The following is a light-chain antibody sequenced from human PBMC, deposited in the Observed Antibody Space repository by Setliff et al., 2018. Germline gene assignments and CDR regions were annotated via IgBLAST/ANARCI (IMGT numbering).Light chain of an antibody. V-gene: IGLV2-14*01. Sequence: SVLSQPASVSGSPGQSITISCTGTSSDVGDYDSVSWYQQHPGKAPKLMIYEVSNRPSGVSNRFSGSKSANAASLTISGLQAEDEADYYCTSYTRSDSYVFGTGTKVT. J-gene: IGLJ1*01. CDR1: SSDVGDYDS. CDR2: EVS. CDR3: TSYTRSDSYV.